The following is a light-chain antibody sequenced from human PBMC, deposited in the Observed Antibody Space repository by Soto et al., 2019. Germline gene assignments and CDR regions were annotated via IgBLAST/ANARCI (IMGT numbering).Light chain of an antibody. V-gene: IGKV3-15*01. CDR1: QSVGSN. Sequence: EIVMTQSPDTLSVSPGEKATLSCRASQSVGSNLAWYQQKPGQAHRLLISDASTRAAGLPARFSGSGSRTEFSLTISSRQSEYFAVYYCHQSNNWPKTFGQGTKVEIK. CDR2: DAS. CDR3: HQSNNWPKT. J-gene: IGKJ1*01.